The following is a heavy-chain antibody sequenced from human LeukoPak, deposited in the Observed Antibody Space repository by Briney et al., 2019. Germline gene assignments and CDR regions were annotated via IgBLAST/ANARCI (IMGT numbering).Heavy chain of an antibody. CDR2: MNPNSGNT. CDR3: ATPPGLGFGELLSAQLYYYGMDV. D-gene: IGHD3-10*01. J-gene: IGHJ6*02. Sequence: ASVKVSCKASGYTFTSYDINWVRQATGQGLEWMGWMNPNSGNTGYAQKFQGRVTMTRNTSISTAYMELSSLRSEDTAVYYCATPPGLGFGELLSAQLYYYGMDVWGQGTTVTVSS. CDR1: GYTFTSYD. V-gene: IGHV1-8*01.